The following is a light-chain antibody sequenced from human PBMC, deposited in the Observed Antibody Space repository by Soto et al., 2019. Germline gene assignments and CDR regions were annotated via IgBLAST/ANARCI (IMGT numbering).Light chain of an antibody. CDR3: SSRTVTLTVV. Sequence: QSVLTQPASVSGSRGQSITIPCTGTSSDVGGYDYVSWYQQHPGKAPKLIISEVTNRPSGVSNRFSGSKSGNTASLSISGLQAEDEADYYCSSRTVTLTVVFGGGTKLTVL. J-gene: IGLJ2*01. CDR1: SSDVGGYDY. V-gene: IGLV2-14*01. CDR2: EVT.